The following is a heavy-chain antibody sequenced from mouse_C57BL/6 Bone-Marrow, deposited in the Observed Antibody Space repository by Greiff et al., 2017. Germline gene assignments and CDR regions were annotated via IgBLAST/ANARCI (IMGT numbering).Heavy chain of an antibody. CDR3: ASHKYYCWYFDV. D-gene: IGHD1-1*01. Sequence: EVQVVESGGDLMKPGGSLKLSCAASGFTFSSYGMSWVRQTPDKRLEWVATISSGGSYTYYPDSGKGRFTISRDTAKNTLYLQMRILKFENTAMYYCASHKYYCWYFDVWGTGTTVTVSS. CDR1: GFTFSSYG. CDR2: ISSGGSYT. J-gene: IGHJ1*03. V-gene: IGHV5-6*01.